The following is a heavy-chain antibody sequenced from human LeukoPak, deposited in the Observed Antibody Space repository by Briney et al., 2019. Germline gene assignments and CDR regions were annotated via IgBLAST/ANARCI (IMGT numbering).Heavy chain of an antibody. CDR2: ISSYNGDT. J-gene: IGHJ4*02. V-gene: IGHV1-18*01. D-gene: IGHD3-22*01. Sequence: ASVKVSCKASGYTFNKYGITWVRQAPGQGLEWMGWISSYNGDTNYAQKFQGRATMTTDTSTTTAYMESRSPRYDDTAVYYCARYFYDDSGFPNYSFDYWGQGTLVTVSS. CDR1: GYTFNKYG. CDR3: ARYFYDDSGFPNYSFDY.